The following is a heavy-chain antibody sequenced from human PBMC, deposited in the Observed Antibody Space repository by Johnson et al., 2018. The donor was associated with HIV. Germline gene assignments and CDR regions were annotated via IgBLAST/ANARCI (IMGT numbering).Heavy chain of an antibody. Sequence: QVQLVESGGGVVQPGGSLRLSCAASGFSFSSYAMHWVRQAPGKGLEWVAVVSYDGSERYYGDSVKGRFTISRDNSRNSVSLQMIILRPKDTAMYYCAREGKDAFDIWGQGTMVTVSS. D-gene: IGHD3-10*01. J-gene: IGHJ3*02. V-gene: IGHV3-30*04. CDR1: GFSFSSYA. CDR2: VSYDGSER. CDR3: AREGKDAFDI.